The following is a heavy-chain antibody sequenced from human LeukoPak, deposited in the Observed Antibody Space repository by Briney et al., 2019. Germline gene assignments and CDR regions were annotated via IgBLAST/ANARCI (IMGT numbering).Heavy chain of an antibody. CDR2: IWYDGSNK. CDR1: GFTFSSYG. V-gene: IGHV3-33*01. D-gene: IGHD5-18*01. Sequence: PGRSLRLSCAASGFTFSSYGMHWVRQAPGKGLEWVAVIWYDGSNKYYADSVKGRFTISRDNSKNTLYLQMNSLRAEDTAVYYCARDKYSYGRGPFDYWGQGTLVTVSS. CDR3: ARDKYSYGRGPFDY. J-gene: IGHJ4*02.